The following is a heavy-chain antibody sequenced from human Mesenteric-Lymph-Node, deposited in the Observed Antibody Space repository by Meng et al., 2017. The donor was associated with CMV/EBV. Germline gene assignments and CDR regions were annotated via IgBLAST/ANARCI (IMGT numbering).Heavy chain of an antibody. CDR3: ARSAVGDTVFDY. V-gene: IGHV1-18*04. Sequence: SCKASVFPFISYTFTWVRQAPGQGLEWMGWISVYNGNTNYAQRFQDRVTMTTDTSTSTAYMELRSLRSDDTAVYFCARSAVGDTVFDYWGQGTLVTVSS. D-gene: IGHD6-19*01. CDR1: VFPFISYT. CDR2: ISVYNGNT. J-gene: IGHJ4*02.